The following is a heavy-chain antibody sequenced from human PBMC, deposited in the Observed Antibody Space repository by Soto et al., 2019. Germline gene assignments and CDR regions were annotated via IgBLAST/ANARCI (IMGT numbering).Heavy chain of an antibody. D-gene: IGHD5-18*01. CDR1: GFSLSTSGVG. Sequence: SGPTLVNPTQTLTLTCTFSGFSLSTSGVGVGWIRQPPGKALEWLALIYCNDYKRYSPSLKXSLTITKDTSKNQVVLTMTNMDPVATATYYCAHFMHVDTAMVEYNWFDPWGQGTLVTVSS. V-gene: IGHV2-5*01. CDR3: AHFMHVDTAMVEYNWFDP. J-gene: IGHJ5*02. CDR2: IYCNDYK.